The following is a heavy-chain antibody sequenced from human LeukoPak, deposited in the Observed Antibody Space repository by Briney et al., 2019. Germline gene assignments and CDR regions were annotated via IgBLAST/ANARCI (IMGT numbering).Heavy chain of an antibody. CDR2: IIPIFGTA. V-gene: IGHV1-69*01. CDR3: ARDPRRSSGWSFDY. J-gene: IGHJ4*02. CDR1: GGTFSSYA. Sequence: GASVKVSCKASGGTFSSYAISWVRQAPGQGLEWMGGIIPIFGTANYAQKFQGRVTITADESTSTAYMELSSLRSEDTAVYYCARDPRRSSGWSFDYWGQGTLVTVSS. D-gene: IGHD6-19*01.